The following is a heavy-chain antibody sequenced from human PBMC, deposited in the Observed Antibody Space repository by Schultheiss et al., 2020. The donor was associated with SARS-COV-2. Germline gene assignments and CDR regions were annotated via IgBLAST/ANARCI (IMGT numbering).Heavy chain of an antibody. Sequence: SQTLSLTCTVSGGSISSGGYYWSWIRQSPGKGLEHIGYIFYSGRTHYNPSLESRVTISVDTSKNQFSLKLSSVTAADTAVYYCARTLSGQGYCSGGSCAPFDYWGQGTLVTVSS. D-gene: IGHD2-15*01. CDR2: IFYSGRT. J-gene: IGHJ4*02. V-gene: IGHV4-31*03. CDR1: GGSISSGGYY. CDR3: ARTLSGQGYCSGGSCAPFDY.